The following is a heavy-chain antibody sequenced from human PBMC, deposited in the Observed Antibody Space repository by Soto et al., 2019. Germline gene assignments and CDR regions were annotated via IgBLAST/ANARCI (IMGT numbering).Heavy chain of an antibody. CDR3: ARASRNYYDSSGYLYYFDY. CDR1: GVTFISNY. V-gene: IGHV3-66*01. CDR2: IYSGGST. J-gene: IGHJ4*02. D-gene: IGHD3-22*01. Sequence: GGFLRLSCAASGVTFISNYMSWVRQAPGKGLEWVSVIYSGGSTYYADSVKGRFTISRDNSKNTLYLQMNSLRAEDTAVYYCARASRNYYDSSGYLYYFDYWGQGTLVTVSS.